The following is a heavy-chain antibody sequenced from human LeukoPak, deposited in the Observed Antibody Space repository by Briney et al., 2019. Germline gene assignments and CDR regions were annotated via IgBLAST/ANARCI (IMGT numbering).Heavy chain of an antibody. CDR3: GKEGGA. CDR1: GFKFRDFT. CDR2: IGGRGGST. V-gene: IGHV3-23*01. D-gene: IGHD3-16*01. Sequence: GGSLRLSLAASGFKFRDFTMTWVGQAQGKGPEWVSAIGGRGGSTYYADSLGGRFTISRDNSKDMVYLQMNSLKVEDTATYYCGKEGGAWGQGTKVTVSS. J-gene: IGHJ5*02.